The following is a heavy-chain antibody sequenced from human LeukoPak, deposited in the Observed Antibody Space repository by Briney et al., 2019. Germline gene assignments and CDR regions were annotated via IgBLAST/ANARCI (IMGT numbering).Heavy chain of an antibody. D-gene: IGHD6-19*01. J-gene: IGHJ4*02. CDR3: AIGVSSGWPTAFDY. Sequence: GGSLRLSCAASGFTFSRYDMHWVRQATGKGLEWVSAIGTAGDTYYPGSVKGRFTISRENAKNSLYLQMNSLRAGDTAVYYCAIGVSSGWPTAFDYWGQGTLVTVSS. V-gene: IGHV3-13*01. CDR1: GFTFSRYD. CDR2: IGTAGDT.